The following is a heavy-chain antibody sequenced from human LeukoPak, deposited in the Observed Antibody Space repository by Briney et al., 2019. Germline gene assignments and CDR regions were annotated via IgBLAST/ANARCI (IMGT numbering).Heavy chain of an antibody. CDR2: IYPGDSDT. J-gene: IGHJ6*03. Sequence: GESLKISCKGSGYSFTSYWIGWVRQMPGKGLEWMGIIYPGDSDTRYSPSFQGQVTISADKSISTAYLQWSSLKASDTAMYYCARQYYYGSGTLYYYYMDVWGKGTTVTVSS. CDR3: ARQYYYGSGTLYYYYMDV. CDR1: GYSFTSYW. D-gene: IGHD3-10*01. V-gene: IGHV5-51*01.